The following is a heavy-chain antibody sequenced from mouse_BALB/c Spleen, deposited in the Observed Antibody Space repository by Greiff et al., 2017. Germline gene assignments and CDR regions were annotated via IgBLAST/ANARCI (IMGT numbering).Heavy chain of an antibody. CDR1: GFTFSSYY. CDR2: INSNGGST. J-gene: IGHJ1*01. V-gene: IGHV5-6-2*01. CDR3: ARHVGTTVVATDWYFDV. Sequence: EVQVVESGGGLVKLGGSLKLSCAASGFTFSSYYMSWVRQTPEKRLELVAAINSNGGSTYYPDTVKGRFTISRDNAKNTLYLQMSSLKSEDTALYYCARHVGTTVVATDWYFDVWGAGTTVTVSS. D-gene: IGHD1-1*01.